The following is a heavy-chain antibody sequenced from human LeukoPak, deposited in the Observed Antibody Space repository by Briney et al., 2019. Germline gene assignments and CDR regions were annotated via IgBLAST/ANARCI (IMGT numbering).Heavy chain of an antibody. CDR1: GGSFSGYY. CDR3: ARTMVRGVIITRFNWFDP. D-gene: IGHD3-10*01. Sequence: SETLSLTCAVYGGSFSGYYWSWIRQPPGKGLEWVGEINHSGSTNYNPSLKSRVTISVDTSTNQCSLKLSTVTAADTAVYYCARTMVRGVIITRFNWFDPWGQGTLVTVSS. V-gene: IGHV4-34*01. J-gene: IGHJ5*02. CDR2: INHSGST.